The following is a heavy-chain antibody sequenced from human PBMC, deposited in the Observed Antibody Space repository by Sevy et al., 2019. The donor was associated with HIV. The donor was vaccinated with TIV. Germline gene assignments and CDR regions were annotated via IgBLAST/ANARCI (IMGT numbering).Heavy chain of an antibody. Sequence: SETLSLTCTVSGGSISSGGYYWSWIRQHPGKGLESIGYIYYSGSTYYNPSLKSRVTISVDTSKNQFSLKLSSVTAADTAVYYCAREEEGYCSSTSCSLDAFDIWGQGTMVTVSS. CDR1: GGSISSGGYY. D-gene: IGHD2-2*01. CDR2: IYYSGST. V-gene: IGHV4-31*03. CDR3: AREEEGYCSSTSCSLDAFDI. J-gene: IGHJ3*02.